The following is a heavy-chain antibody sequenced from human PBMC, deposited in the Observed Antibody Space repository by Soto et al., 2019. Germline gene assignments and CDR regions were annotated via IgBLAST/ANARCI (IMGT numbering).Heavy chain of an antibody. V-gene: IGHV4-30-4*01. J-gene: IGHJ4*02. D-gene: IGHD4-17*01. CDR2: IYYSGRT. Sequence: TLSLTCTVSVGSISSADYYWSWILQPPGKGLEWIGHIYYSGRTYYNPSLKSRLTISIDTSKNQFSLKLNSVTAADTAVYFCARDHYDYGGESDWGQGALVTVSS. CDR3: ARDHYDYGGESD. CDR1: VGSISSADYY.